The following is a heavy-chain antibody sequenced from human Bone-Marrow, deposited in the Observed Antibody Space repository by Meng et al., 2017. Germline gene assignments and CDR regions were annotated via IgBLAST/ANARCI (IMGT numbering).Heavy chain of an antibody. CDR3: ARGPTTMAHDFNY. V-gene: IGHV4-34*01. J-gene: IGHJ4*02. D-gene: IGHD4-11*01. CDR1: GGSFSDYY. Sequence: QVQLQQPGAGLFQPSETLSLTFVVSGGSFSDYYWSWIRQPPGKGLEWIGEINHSGSTNYNPSLEGRATISVDTSQNNLSLRLSSVTAADSAVYYCARGPTTMAHDFNYWGQGTLVTVSS. CDR2: INHSGST.